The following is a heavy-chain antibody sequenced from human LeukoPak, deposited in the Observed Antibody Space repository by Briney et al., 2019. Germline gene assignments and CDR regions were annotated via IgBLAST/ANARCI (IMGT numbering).Heavy chain of an antibody. CDR3: AKDTFRDYYDSSGYYDY. D-gene: IGHD3-22*01. Sequence: GGSLRLSCAASGFTFSSYGMHWVRQAPGKGLEWVAVISYDGSNKYYADSVKGRFTISRDNSKNTLYLQMSSLRAEDTAVYYCAKDTFRDYYDSSGYYDYWGQGTLVTVSS. CDR2: ISYDGSNK. J-gene: IGHJ4*02. CDR1: GFTFSSYG. V-gene: IGHV3-30*18.